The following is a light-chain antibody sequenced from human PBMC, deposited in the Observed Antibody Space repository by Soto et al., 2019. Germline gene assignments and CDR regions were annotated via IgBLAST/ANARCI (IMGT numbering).Light chain of an antibody. CDR2: DAS. Sequence: DIQMTQSPSTLSASVGDNVPITCGASQNIRNWLAWYQQKPGKAPNPLIYDASSLKSGVPARFSGSGSATDFTLTISRLEPEDFALYYCQHYGNSPITFGQGTQLEIK. V-gene: IGKV1-5*01. CDR3: QHYGNSPIT. J-gene: IGKJ5*01. CDR1: QNIRNW.